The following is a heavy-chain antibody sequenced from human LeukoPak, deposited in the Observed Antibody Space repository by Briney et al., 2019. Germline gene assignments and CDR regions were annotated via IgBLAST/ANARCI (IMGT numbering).Heavy chain of an antibody. D-gene: IGHD3-22*01. V-gene: IGHV4-39*01. Sequence: PSETLSLTCTVSGGSISSNNYYWGWIRQPPGKGLEWIGSISYSGSTYYNPSLKSRVTISEDTSKNQFSLKLGSVTAADTAMYYCARCPFYYDSSGYYPSLILYFDLWGRGTLVTVSS. J-gene: IGHJ2*01. CDR3: ARCPFYYDSSGYYPSLILYFDL. CDR2: ISYSGST. CDR1: GGSISSNNYY.